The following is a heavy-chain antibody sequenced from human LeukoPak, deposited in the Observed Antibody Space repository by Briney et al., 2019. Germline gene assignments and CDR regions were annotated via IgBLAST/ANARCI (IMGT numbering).Heavy chain of an antibody. Sequence: ASVKVSCKASGYSFISYGINWVRQAPGQGLEWMGWISVYNGNTNYAQKLQGRVTMTTDTSTSTAYMELRSLRSDDTAVYYCARVYCSGGSCYQDYWGQGTLVTVSS. V-gene: IGHV1-18*01. CDR2: ISVYNGNT. CDR1: GYSFISYG. J-gene: IGHJ4*02. CDR3: ARVYCSGGSCYQDY. D-gene: IGHD2-15*01.